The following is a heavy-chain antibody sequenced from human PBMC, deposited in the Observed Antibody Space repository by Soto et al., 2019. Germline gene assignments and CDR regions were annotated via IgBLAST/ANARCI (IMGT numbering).Heavy chain of an antibody. Sequence: QVQLVESGGGVVQPGRSLRLSCGASGFTFRNYGMYWVRQAPGKGLEWVAVISYDGSYEHYADSVKGRFTISRDNSKNTLYLQMNSLRAEDTAVYYCAKGIYDFWSVYPLQYYGMDVWGQGTTVTVSS. J-gene: IGHJ6*02. CDR3: AKGIYDFWSVYPLQYYGMDV. CDR1: GFTFRNYG. V-gene: IGHV3-30*18. D-gene: IGHD3-3*01. CDR2: ISYDGSYE.